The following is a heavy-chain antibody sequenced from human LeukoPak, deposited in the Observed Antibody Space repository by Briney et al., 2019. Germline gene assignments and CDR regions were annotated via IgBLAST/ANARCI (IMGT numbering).Heavy chain of an antibody. CDR2: MNPNSGNT. CDR1: GYTFTNYD. CDR3: ASAYCGGDCHSANYYYGMDV. D-gene: IGHD2-21*02. V-gene: IGHV1-8*01. Sequence: GASVKVSCKASGYTFTNYDINWVRQATGQGLEWMGWMNPNSGNTGYAQKFQGRVTMTRNTSISTAYMELSSLRSEDTAVYYCASAYCGGDCHSANYYYGMDVWGQGTTVTVSS. J-gene: IGHJ6*02.